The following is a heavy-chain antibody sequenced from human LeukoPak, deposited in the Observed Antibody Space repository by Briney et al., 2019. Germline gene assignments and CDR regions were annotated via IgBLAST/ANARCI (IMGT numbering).Heavy chain of an antibody. CDR2: IYYSGSS. J-gene: IGHJ4*02. D-gene: IGHD1-14*01. CDR1: GGSISNGDYY. V-gene: IGHV4-30-4*01. CDR3: ARRNRSTGSGFDF. Sequence: PSETLSLTCTVSGGSISNGDYYWGWIRQPPEKGLEWIGYIYYSGSSYYNPSLKSRVSISVDTSKNQFSLKLSSVTAADTAVYYCARRNRSTGSGFDFWGRGTLVTVSS.